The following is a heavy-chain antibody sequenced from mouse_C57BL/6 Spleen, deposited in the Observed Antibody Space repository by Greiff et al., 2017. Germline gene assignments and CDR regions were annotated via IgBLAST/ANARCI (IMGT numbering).Heavy chain of an antibody. CDR3: ARDDDGYSLFAY. D-gene: IGHD2-3*01. CDR1: GFTFSSYA. V-gene: IGHV5-4*01. J-gene: IGHJ3*01. CDR2: ISDGGSYT. Sequence: VQLVESGGGLVKPGGSLKLSCAASGFTFSSYAMSWVHQTPEKRLEWVATISDGGSYTYYPDNVKGRFTISRDNAKNNLYLQMSHLKSEDTAMYYCARDDDGYSLFAYWGQGTLVTVSA.